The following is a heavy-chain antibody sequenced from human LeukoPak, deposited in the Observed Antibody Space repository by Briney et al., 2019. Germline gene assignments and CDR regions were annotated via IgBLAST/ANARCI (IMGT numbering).Heavy chain of an antibody. CDR3: ARVPSGGYYNLTNYCYYYGMDV. V-gene: IGHV1-18*01. D-gene: IGHD3-9*01. Sequence: ASVRVSCKASGYTFTNYGISWVRQAPGQGLEWMGWISPDSGNTKYAQKLQDRVTMTTDTSTSTAYMELRSLRSDDTAVYYCARVPSGGYYNLTNYCYYYGMDVWRQGTTVTVSS. J-gene: IGHJ6*02. CDR2: ISPDSGNT. CDR1: GYTFTNYG.